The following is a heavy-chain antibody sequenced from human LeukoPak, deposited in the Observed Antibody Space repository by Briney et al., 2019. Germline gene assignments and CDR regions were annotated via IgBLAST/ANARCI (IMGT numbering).Heavy chain of an antibody. CDR3: ATNWHYRFDY. CDR2: IKEDGSEK. D-gene: IGHD1-7*01. Sequence: GGSLRLSCAASGFTSSKFWMSWVRQAPGKGLEWVANIKEDGSEKHYVDYVKGRFTISRDNAKNSLYLQMNSLRVEVTAVYYCATNWHYRFDYWGQGTLVTVSS. J-gene: IGHJ4*02. CDR1: GFTSSKFW. V-gene: IGHV3-7*01.